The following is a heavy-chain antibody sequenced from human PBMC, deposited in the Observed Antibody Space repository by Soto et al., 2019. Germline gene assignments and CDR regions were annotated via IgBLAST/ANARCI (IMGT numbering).Heavy chain of an antibody. J-gene: IGHJ6*02. V-gene: IGHV5-51*01. D-gene: IGHD3-22*01. CDR3: ARSGYWYYYDSSGYSYGMDV. CDR1: GYSFTSYW. CDR2: IYPGDSDT. Sequence: PGESLKISCKGSGYSFTSYWIGWVRQMPGKGLEWMGIIYPGDSDTRYSPSFQGQVTISADKSISTAYLQWSSLKASDTAMYYCARSGYWYYYDSSGYSYGMDVWGQGTRVTVSS.